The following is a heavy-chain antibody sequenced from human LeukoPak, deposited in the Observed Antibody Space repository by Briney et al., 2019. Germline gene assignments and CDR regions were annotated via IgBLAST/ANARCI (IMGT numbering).Heavy chain of an antibody. J-gene: IGHJ3*02. D-gene: IGHD4-17*01. V-gene: IGHV1-69*05. CDR1: GGTFSSYA. CDR3: GRDPGLWDYGDRRGAFDI. Sequence: SVKVSCKASGGTFSSYAISWVRQAPGQGLELMGGIIPIFGTANYVQKFQGRATITTDESTSTAYMELSSLRSEDTAVYYCGRDPGLWDYGDRRGAFDIWGQGTMVTVSS. CDR2: IIPIFGTA.